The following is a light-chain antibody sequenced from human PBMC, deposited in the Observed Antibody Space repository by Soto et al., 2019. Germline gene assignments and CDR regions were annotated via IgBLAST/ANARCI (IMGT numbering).Light chain of an antibody. CDR2: EVN. J-gene: IGLJ1*01. CDR3: SSYAGSNNFV. CDR1: SSDIGGYNY. V-gene: IGLV2-8*01. Sequence: QSALTQPPSASGSPGQSVTISCTGTSSDIGGYNYVSWYQHHPGKAPELMIYEVNKRPSGVPDRFSGSKSGNTASLTVSRLQAEDEADYYCSSYAGSNNFVFGTGTK.